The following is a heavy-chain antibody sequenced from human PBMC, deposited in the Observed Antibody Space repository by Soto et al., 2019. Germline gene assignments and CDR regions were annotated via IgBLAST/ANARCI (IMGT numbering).Heavy chain of an antibody. V-gene: IGHV6-1*01. Sequence: SQTLSLTCAISGDSVPSNSAAWNWIRQSPSRGLEWLGRTYYRSKWYNDYAVSVKSRITINPDTSKNQFSLQLNSVTPEDTAVYYCARVTISGVVIPPGYYYGMDVWGQGTTVTVSS. D-gene: IGHD3-3*01. CDR2: TYYRSKWYN. CDR3: ARVTISGVVIPPGYYYGMDV. J-gene: IGHJ6*02. CDR1: GDSVPSNSAA.